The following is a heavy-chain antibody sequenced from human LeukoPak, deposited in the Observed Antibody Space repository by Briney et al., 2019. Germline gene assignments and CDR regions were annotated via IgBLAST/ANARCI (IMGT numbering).Heavy chain of an antibody. CDR3: ATTGYSSGWDQNWFDP. CDR2: IKTDASKA. J-gene: IGHJ5*02. D-gene: IGHD6-19*01. CDR1: GFTLSSHA. V-gene: IGHV3-23*01. Sequence: HSGGSLRLSCSASGFTLSSHAMSWVRQAPGKGLEWVSDIKTDASKASYANSVEGRFSISRDNSRNTLYLQLNSLRAEDTAVYYCATTGYSSGWDQNWFDPWGQGTLVTVSS.